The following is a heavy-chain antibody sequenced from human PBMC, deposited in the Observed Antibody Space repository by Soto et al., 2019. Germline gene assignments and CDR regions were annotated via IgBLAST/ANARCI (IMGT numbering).Heavy chain of an antibody. CDR3: AKDLLAFGVVIIPPYGMDV. D-gene: IGHD3-3*01. V-gene: IGHV3-30*18. CDR2: ISYDGSNK. CDR1: GFTFSSYG. Sequence: GGSLRLSCAASGFTFSSYGMHWVRQAPGKGLEWVAVISYDGSNKYYADSVKGRFTISRDNSKNTLYLQMNSLRAEDTAVYYCAKDLLAFGVVIIPPYGMDVWGQGTTVTVSS. J-gene: IGHJ6*02.